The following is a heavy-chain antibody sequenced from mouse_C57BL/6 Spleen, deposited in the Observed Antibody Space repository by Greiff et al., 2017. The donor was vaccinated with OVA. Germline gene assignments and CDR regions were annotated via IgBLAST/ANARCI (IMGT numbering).Heavy chain of an antibody. D-gene: IGHD1-1*02. CDR2: IDPENGDT. Sequence: EVKLQESGAELVRPGASVKLSCTASGFNIKDDYMHWVKQRPEQGLEWIGWIDPENGDTEYASKFQGKATITADTSSNTAYLQLSSLTSEDTAVYYCTRWGFAYWGQGTLVTVSA. V-gene: IGHV14-4*01. CDR1: GFNIKDDY. CDR3: TRWGFAY. J-gene: IGHJ3*01.